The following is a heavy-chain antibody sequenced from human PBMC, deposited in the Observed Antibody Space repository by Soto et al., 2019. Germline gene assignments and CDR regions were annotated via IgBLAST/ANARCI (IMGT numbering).Heavy chain of an antibody. CDR1: GGSFSGYY. CDR2: INHSGST. Sequence: QVQLQQWGAGLLKPSETLSLTCAVYGGSFSGYYWSWIRQPPGKGLEWIGEINHSGSTNYNPSLKRRVTISVDTSKNQFSLKLSSVTAADTAVYYCARGSGYCSSTSCYEYFQHWGQGTLVTVSS. D-gene: IGHD2-2*01. CDR3: ARGSGYCSSTSCYEYFQH. V-gene: IGHV4-34*01. J-gene: IGHJ1*01.